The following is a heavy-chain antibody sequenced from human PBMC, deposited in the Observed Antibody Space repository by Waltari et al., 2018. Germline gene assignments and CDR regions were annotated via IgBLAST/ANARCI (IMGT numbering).Heavy chain of an antibody. CDR3: ARHWKKSGYRFDP. CDR2: FYYSGST. CDR1: GGSISRSSYY. Sequence: QLQLQESGPGLVKPSETLSLTCTVSGGSISRSSYYWCWIRQSPGKGLEWIGGFYYSGSTYYNPTLKSRVTISGDTSKNQFSLKLSSVTAADTAVYYCARHWKKSGYRFDPWGQGTLVTASS. D-gene: IGHD5-12*01. J-gene: IGHJ5*02. V-gene: IGHV4-39*01.